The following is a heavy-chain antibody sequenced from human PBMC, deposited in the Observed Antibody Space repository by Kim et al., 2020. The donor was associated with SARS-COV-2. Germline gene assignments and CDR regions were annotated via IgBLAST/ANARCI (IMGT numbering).Heavy chain of an antibody. J-gene: IGHJ4*02. Sequence: GGSLRLSCAASGFTFSSYEMNWVRQAPGKGLEWVSYISSSGSTIYYADSVKGRFTISRDNAKNSLYLQMNSLRAEDTAVYYCAGDAMVRRVIKRPYWGQGTLVTVSS. V-gene: IGHV3-48*03. CDR2: ISSSGSTI. CDR1: GFTFSSYE. D-gene: IGHD3-10*01. CDR3: AGDAMVRRVIKRPY.